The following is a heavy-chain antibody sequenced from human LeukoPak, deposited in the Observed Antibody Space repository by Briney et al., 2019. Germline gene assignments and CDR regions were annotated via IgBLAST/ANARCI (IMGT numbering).Heavy chain of an antibody. J-gene: IGHJ3*02. V-gene: IGHV3-74*01. CDR1: RFTFSSYW. Sequence: GGSLRLSCAASRFTFSSYWMHWVRQAPGRGLVWVSRINSDGSSTSYADPVKGRFTISRDNAKNTLYLQMNSLRAEDTAVYYCARVVSSSWYERDAFDIWGQGTMVTVSS. CDR2: INSDGSST. CDR3: ARVVSSSWYERDAFDI. D-gene: IGHD6-13*01.